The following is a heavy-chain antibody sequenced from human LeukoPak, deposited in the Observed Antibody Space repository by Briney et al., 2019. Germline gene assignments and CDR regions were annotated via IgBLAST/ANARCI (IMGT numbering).Heavy chain of an antibody. CDR2: ISDAGSNT. D-gene: IGHD3-3*01. Sequence: GGSLRLSCVTSEFTFRSYDMHWVRQAPGKGLEWVAVISDAGSNTDYADSVKGRFTISRDNSKNTLYLQMNSLRAEDTAVYYCAKDSWSGYPGDYWGQGTLVTVSS. J-gene: IGHJ4*02. CDR3: AKDSWSGYPGDY. CDR1: EFTFRSYD. V-gene: IGHV3-30*18.